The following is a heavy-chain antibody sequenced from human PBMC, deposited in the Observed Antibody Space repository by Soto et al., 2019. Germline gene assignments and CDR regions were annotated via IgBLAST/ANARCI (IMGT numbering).Heavy chain of an antibody. Sequence: QVQLQESGPGLVKPSQTLSLTCTVSGDSISGRTYYWGWIRQHPGKGLEWIGYIYYSGSTFYNPSLRSRVSISADTSENQFSLKVGSVTAADTAVYYCARGTSGSNWFDPWGQGTLVTVSS. CDR2: IYYSGST. D-gene: IGHD6-25*01. V-gene: IGHV4-31*03. J-gene: IGHJ5*02. CDR1: GDSISGRTYY. CDR3: ARGTSGSNWFDP.